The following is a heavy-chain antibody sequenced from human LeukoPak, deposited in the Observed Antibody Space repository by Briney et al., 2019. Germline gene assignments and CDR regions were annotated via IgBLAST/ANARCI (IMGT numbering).Heavy chain of an antibody. V-gene: IGHV3-23*01. CDR1: GFTFSSYA. CDR2: ISGSGGST. D-gene: IGHD1-26*01. J-gene: IGHJ4*02. CDR3: AKAISPVGVSFDY. Sequence: GGSLILSCAASGFTFSSYAMSWVRPAPGKGLEWVSAISGSGGSTYYADSVKGRFTISRDNSKNTLYLQMNSLRAEDTAVYYCAKAISPVGVSFDYWGQGTLVTVSS.